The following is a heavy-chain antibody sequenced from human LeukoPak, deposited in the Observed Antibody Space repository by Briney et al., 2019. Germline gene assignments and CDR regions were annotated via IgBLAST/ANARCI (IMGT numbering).Heavy chain of an antibody. V-gene: IGHV3-21*01. CDR2: ISSSSSYI. D-gene: IGHD6-19*01. CDR3: ARGREDSSGWYGLDWFDP. Sequence: PGGSLRLSCAASGFIFSDHYIDWVRQAPGKGLEWVSSISSSSSYIYYADSVKGRFTISRDNAKNSLYLQMNSLRAEDTAVYYCARGREDSSGWYGLDWFDPWGQGTLVTVSS. CDR1: GFIFSDHY. J-gene: IGHJ5*02.